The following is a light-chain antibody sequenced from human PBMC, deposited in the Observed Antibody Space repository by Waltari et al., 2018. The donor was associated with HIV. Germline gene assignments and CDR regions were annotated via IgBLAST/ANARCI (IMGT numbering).Light chain of an antibody. J-gene: IGLJ2*01. V-gene: IGLV1-44*01. CDR2: LNN. CDR3: AAWDDSLNGRI. Sequence: QSVLTQPTSASAPTGHSVTISCSGSNTNIGSNTVSWFQQRPGTAPKLLIYLNNHRPSGVPDRISGSKSGTSASLSISGLQSEDEAHYYCAAWDDSLNGRIFGGGTKLTVL. CDR1: NTNIGSNT.